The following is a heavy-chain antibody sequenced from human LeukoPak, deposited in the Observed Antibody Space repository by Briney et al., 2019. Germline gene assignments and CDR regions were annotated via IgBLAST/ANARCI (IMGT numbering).Heavy chain of an antibody. V-gene: IGHV3-21*04. CDR3: ARDGTGSLDY. CDR1: GFTFSSYS. J-gene: IGHJ4*02. D-gene: IGHD3/OR15-3a*01. CDR2: ISSSSSYI. Sequence: GGSLRLSCAASGFTFSSYSMNWVRQAPGKALEWVSSISSSSSYIYYADSVKGRFTISRDNAKDSLYLQMNSLGAEDTAVYYCARDGTGSLDYWGQGTLVTVSS.